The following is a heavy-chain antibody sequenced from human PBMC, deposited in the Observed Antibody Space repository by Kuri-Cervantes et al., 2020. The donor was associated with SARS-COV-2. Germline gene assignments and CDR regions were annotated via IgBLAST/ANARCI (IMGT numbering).Heavy chain of an antibody. CDR1: GFTFSSYS. CDR3: AKDLSRVVPAAHPDY. V-gene: IGHV3-30*18. CDR2: ISYDGSNK. D-gene: IGHD2-2*01. J-gene: IGHJ4*02. Sequence: GESLKISCAASGFTFSSYSMNWVRQAPGKGLEWVAVISYDGSNKYYADSVKGRFTISRDDAKNSLHLQMNSLRAEDTAVYYCAKDLSRVVPAAHPDYWGQGTLVTVSS.